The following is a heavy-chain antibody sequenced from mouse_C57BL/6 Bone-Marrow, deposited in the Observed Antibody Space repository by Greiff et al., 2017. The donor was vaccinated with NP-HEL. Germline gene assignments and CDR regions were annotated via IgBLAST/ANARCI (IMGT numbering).Heavy chain of an antibody. CDR1: GYAFTNYL. CDR2: INPGGGGT. J-gene: IGHJ2*01. V-gene: IGHV1-54*01. Sequence: QVQLQQSGAELVRPGTSVKVSCKASGYAFTNYLIEWVKQRPGQGLEWIGVINPGGGGTNYNGKFKGKATLTADKSSSTAYMQLSSLTSEDSAVYFCARRYFDYWGQGTTLTVSS. CDR3: ARRYFDY.